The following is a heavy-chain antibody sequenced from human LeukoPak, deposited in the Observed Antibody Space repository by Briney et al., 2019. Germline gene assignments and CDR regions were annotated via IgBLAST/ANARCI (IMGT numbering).Heavy chain of an antibody. CDR2: INPNSGGT. V-gene: IGHV1-2*02. D-gene: IGHD3-9*01. CDR3: ARTYYDILTGQPDAFDI. J-gene: IGHJ3*02. CDR1: GYTLTGYY. Sequence: ASVKVSCKASGYTLTGYYMHWVRQAPGQGLEWMGWINPNSGGTNYAQKFQGRVTMTRDTSISTAYMELSRLRSDDTAVYYCARTYYDILTGQPDAFDIWGQGTMVTVSS.